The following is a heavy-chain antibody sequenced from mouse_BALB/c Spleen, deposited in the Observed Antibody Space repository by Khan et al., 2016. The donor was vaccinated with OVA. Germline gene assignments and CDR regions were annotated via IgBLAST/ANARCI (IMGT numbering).Heavy chain of an antibody. J-gene: IGHJ4*01. CDR1: GYSFTSYY. CDR2: IDPFNGGT. D-gene: IGHD1-1*01. V-gene: IGHV1S135*01. CDR3: ARGGHGLRAYAMDY. Sequence: VQLQESGPELMKPGASVKISCKASGYSFTSYYIHWVKQSPGKSLEWIGYIDPFNGGTSYNQKFKGKATLALDQSSSTASMQLSSLTSEDSAVFYWARGGHGLRAYAMDYWGQGTTVTVSS.